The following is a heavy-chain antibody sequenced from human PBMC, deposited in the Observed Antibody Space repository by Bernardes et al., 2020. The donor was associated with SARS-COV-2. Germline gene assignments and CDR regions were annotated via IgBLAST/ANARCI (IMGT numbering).Heavy chain of an antibody. D-gene: IGHD2-2*02. CDR1: GFTFSSYA. CDR3: AKRGQYCSSTSCYTWVFDY. Sequence: GGSLRLSCAASGFTFSSYAMSWVRQAPGKGLEWVSAISGSGGSTYYADSVKGRFTISRDNSKNTLYLQMNSLRAEDTAVYYCAKRGQYCSSTSCYTWVFDYWGQGTLVTVSS. V-gene: IGHV3-23*01. CDR2: ISGSGGST. J-gene: IGHJ4*02.